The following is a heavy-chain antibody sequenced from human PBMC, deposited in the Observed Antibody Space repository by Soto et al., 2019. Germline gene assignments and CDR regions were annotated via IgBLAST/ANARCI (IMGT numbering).Heavy chain of an antibody. Sequence: QVQLVQSGAEVKKPGASVKVSCKASGYTFTSYGISWVRQAPGQGLEWMGWISAYNGNTNYAQKLQGRVTMTTDTSTSTAHMELRSLRSDDTAVYYCARAIWSGYYYYYYYGMDVWGQGTTVTVSS. J-gene: IGHJ6*02. D-gene: IGHD3-3*01. V-gene: IGHV1-18*01. CDR1: GYTFTSYG. CDR2: ISAYNGNT. CDR3: ARAIWSGYYYYYYYGMDV.